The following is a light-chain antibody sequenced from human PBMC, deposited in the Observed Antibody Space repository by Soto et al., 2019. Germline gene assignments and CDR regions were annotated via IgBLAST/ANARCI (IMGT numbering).Light chain of an antibody. Sequence: QPVLTQPPSVSGAPGQRVTISCTGSSSNIGAGYNVHWYQQLPGTAPKLLIYDNNNRPSGVPDRFSGSKSGTSASLAITGLQAEDEADYYCQSYDNSLSGLYVFGIGTKVTVL. CDR2: DNN. CDR1: SSNIGAGYN. J-gene: IGLJ1*01. V-gene: IGLV1-40*01. CDR3: QSYDNSLSGLYV.